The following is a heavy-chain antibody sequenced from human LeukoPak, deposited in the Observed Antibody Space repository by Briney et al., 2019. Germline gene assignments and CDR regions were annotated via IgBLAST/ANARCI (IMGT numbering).Heavy chain of an antibody. Sequence: GGSLRLSCAASGFTFSSYEMNWVRQAPGKGLEWVSSISSSGSTMYYADSVKGRFTISRDNAKNSLYLQMNSLRAEDTAVYYCAREGARQLVFYYFDYWGQGTLVTVSS. J-gene: IGHJ4*02. CDR2: ISSSGSTM. CDR1: GFTFSSYE. CDR3: AREGARQLVFYYFDY. D-gene: IGHD6-13*01. V-gene: IGHV3-48*03.